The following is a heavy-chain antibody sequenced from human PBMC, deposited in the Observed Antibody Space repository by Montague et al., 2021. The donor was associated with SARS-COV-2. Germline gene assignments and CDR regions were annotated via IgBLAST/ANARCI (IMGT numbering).Heavy chain of an antibody. Sequence: SLRLSCAASGLIVSSNYMSWVRQAPGKGLEWVSVIYSGGSTYYADSVKGRFTVSRDNSKNTLYLQMNTFSAEDTTVYYCARGGSGGSCYSPPCYFDYWGQGTLVTVSS. J-gene: IGHJ4*02. V-gene: IGHV3-53*01. CDR3: ARGGSGGSCYSPPCYFDY. CDR1: GLIVSSNY. CDR2: IYSGGST. D-gene: IGHD2-15*01.